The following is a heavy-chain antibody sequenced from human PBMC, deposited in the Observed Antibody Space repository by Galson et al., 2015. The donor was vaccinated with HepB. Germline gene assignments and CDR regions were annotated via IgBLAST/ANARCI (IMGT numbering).Heavy chain of an antibody. D-gene: IGHD5-12*01. CDR2: INPNIGGI. V-gene: IGHV1-2*02. CDR3: AREYGVRATPHFYDY. Sequence: SVKVSCKASGYTFTDYYMYWVRQAPGQGLEWMGWINPNIGGISYAQKFQGRLTLTSDTSASTAYMELSSLRSDDTAVYYCAREYGVRATPHFYDYWGRGTLVTVSS. J-gene: IGHJ4*02. CDR1: GYTFTDYY.